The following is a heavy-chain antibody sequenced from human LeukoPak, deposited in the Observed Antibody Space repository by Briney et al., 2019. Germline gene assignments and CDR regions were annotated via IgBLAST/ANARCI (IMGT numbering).Heavy chain of an antibody. J-gene: IGHJ6*03. V-gene: IGHV4-4*09. D-gene: IGHD3-3*01. CDR3: ARQGYDFWSGYYNYYYYYMDV. Sequence: SETLSLTCTVSGGSISSYYWSWIRQPPGKGLEWIGYIYTSWSTNYNPSLKSRVTISVDTSKNQFSLKLSSVTAADTAVYYCARQGYDFWSGYYNYYYYYMDVWGKGTTVTVSS. CDR2: IYTSWST. CDR1: GGSISSYY.